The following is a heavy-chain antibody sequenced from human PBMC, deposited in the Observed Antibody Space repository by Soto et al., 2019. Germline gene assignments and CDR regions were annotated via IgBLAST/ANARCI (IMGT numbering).Heavy chain of an antibody. CDR2: ISSNGGST. J-gene: IGHJ4*02. Sequence: EVQLVESGGGLVQPGGSLRLSCAASGFTFSSYAMHWVRQAPVKGLEYVSAISSNGGSTYYANSVKGRFTISRDNSKNTLYVKMGSMSSEDMAGYYCARDAEVMITFGGGMTPDSWGQGTLVTVSS. V-gene: IGHV3-64*01. CDR3: ARDAEVMITFGGGMTPDS. D-gene: IGHD3-16*01. CDR1: GFTFSSYA.